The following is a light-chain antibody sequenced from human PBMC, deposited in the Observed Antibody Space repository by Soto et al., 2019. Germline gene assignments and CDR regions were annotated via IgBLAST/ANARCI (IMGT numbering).Light chain of an antibody. CDR1: QDISNY. Sequence: DIQMTQSPSSLSASVGDRVTITCQASQDISNYLNWYQQKPGKAHKLLIYDASNLETGVPSRFSGSGSGTDFTFTISSLQPEDIATYYCQQYDNLPPGVTFGPGTKVDIK. V-gene: IGKV1-33*01. J-gene: IGKJ3*01. CDR3: QQYDNLPPGVT. CDR2: DAS.